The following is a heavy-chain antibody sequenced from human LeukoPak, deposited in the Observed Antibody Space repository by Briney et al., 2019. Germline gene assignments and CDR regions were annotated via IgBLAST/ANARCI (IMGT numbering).Heavy chain of an antibody. J-gene: IGHJ5*02. CDR2: INPNSGGT. D-gene: IGHD6-13*01. CDR3: ARRRIAAAGTFDP. CDR1: GYTFTSYY. Sequence: EASVKVSCKASGYTFTSYYMHWVRQAPGQGLEWMGWINPNSGGTNYAQKFQGRVTMTRDTSISTAYMELSRLRSDDTAVYYCARRRIAAAGTFDPWGQGTLVTVSS. V-gene: IGHV1-2*02.